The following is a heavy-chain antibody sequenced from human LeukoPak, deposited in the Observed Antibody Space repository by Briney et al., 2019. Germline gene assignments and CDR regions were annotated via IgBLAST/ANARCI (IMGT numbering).Heavy chain of an antibody. CDR1: GFSISGFW. CDR2: IRGDGSRL. V-gene: IGHV3-7*01. D-gene: IGHD2-2*01. CDR3: ARDHNYFGSTSNYDAFDI. J-gene: IGHJ3*02. Sequence: GGSLRLSCVGSGFSISGFWMTWVRQAPGKGLEWVANIRGDGSRLYYVDSVKGRFTISRDNAKNSLYLQMSNLRAEDTSVYYVARDHNYFGSTSNYDAFDIWAKGQWSPSLQ.